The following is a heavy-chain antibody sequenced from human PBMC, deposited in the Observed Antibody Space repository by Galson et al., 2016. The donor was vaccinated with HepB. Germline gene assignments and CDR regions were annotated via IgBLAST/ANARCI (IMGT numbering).Heavy chain of an antibody. CDR1: GFTFNTHW. CDR3: ARGEKYYYNSSGYYLKDNDAFDI. D-gene: IGHD3-22*01. CDR2: IRQDANLK. Sequence: SLRLSCAASGFTFNTHWMTWVRQAPGKGLEWVANIRQDANLKYFLDSVKGRFTISRDNAKNSLYLQMDSLRAEDTAVYYCARGEKYYYNSSGYYLKDNDAFDIWGQGTMVTVSS. J-gene: IGHJ3*02. V-gene: IGHV3-7*03.